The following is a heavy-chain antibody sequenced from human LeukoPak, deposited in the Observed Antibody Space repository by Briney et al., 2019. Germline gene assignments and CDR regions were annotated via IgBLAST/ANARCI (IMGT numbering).Heavy chain of an antibody. J-gene: IGHJ4*02. D-gene: IGHD3-3*02. CDR3: AKQRRLAIGFVDY. V-gene: IGHV3-66*04. CDR1: GFTFSSYT. Sequence: GGSLRLSCAASGFTFSSYTMTWVRQAPGKGLEWVSVIYSGGSTYYADSVKGRFTISRDNSKNTVYLQMNSLTVEDTAVYYCAKQRRLAIGFVDYWGQGTLVTVSS. CDR2: IYSGGST.